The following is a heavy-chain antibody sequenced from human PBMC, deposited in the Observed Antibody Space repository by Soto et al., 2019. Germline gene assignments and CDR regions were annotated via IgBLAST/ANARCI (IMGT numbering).Heavy chain of an antibody. CDR1: GGTFSSYA. Sequence: GASVKVSWKASGGTFSSYAISWVRQAPGQGLEWMGGIIPIFGTANYAQKFQGRVTITADESTSTAYMELSSLRSEDTAVYYCAAVQLPLNYFDYWGQGTLVTVSS. D-gene: IGHD5-18*01. CDR2: IIPIFGTA. CDR3: AAVQLPLNYFDY. J-gene: IGHJ4*02. V-gene: IGHV1-69*13.